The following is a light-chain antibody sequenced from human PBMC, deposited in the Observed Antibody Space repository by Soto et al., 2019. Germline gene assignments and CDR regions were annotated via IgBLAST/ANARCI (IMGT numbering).Light chain of an antibody. V-gene: IGLV3-1*01. CDR2: QDN. Sequence: SFELTQPPSVSVSPGRTASITCSGDNLGKKYASWYQQKPGQAPVVAIYQDNKRPSGSPERISGSNSGNTATLTIGGTQAVDEADYYCQAWDSSTVLFGGGTKLTVL. CDR3: QAWDSSTVL. J-gene: IGLJ2*01. CDR1: NLGKKY.